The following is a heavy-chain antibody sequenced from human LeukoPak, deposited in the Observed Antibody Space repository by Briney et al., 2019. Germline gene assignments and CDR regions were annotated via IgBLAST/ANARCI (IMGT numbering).Heavy chain of an antibody. Sequence: SGGSLRLSCAASGFTFSDYYMSWIRQAPGKGLEWVSYISSSGSTIYYADSVKGRFTISRDNAKNSLYLQMNSLRAEDTAVYYCARDKIVGATYFDYWGQGILVTVSS. J-gene: IGHJ4*02. D-gene: IGHD1-26*01. CDR3: ARDKIVGATYFDY. CDR2: ISSSGSTI. CDR1: GFTFSDYY. V-gene: IGHV3-11*01.